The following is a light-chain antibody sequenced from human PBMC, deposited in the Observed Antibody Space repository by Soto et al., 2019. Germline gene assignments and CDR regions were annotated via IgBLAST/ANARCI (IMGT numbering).Light chain of an antibody. Sequence: MVMRQSPSTLSVSRGERATLSCRASQGVSSNLAWYQQKPGQAPRLLIHGATTRATGIPARFSGSGSGTEFTLTISSLQSEDFAVYYCQQYNNWPGTFGQGTKVDI. V-gene: IGKV3-15*01. CDR1: QGVSSN. CDR2: GAT. CDR3: QQYNNWPGT. J-gene: IGKJ1*01.